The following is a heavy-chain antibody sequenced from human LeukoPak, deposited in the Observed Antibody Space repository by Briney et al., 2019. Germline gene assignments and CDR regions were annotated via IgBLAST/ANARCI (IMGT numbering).Heavy chain of an antibody. D-gene: IGHD6-13*01. CDR2: IRSRANSYVT. Sequence: GGSLRLSCAASGFTFSGSAVHWVRQASGKGLEWVGRIRSRANSYVTAYAAAVTGRFTISRDNSKNTLYLQMNSLRAEDTAVYYCAREEEDSSSYFDYWGQGTLVTVSS. J-gene: IGHJ4*02. V-gene: IGHV3-73*01. CDR1: GFTFSGSA. CDR3: AREEEDSSSYFDY.